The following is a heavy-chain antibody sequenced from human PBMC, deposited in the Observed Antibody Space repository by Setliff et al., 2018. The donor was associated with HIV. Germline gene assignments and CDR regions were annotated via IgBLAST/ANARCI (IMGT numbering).Heavy chain of an antibody. D-gene: IGHD6-13*01. CDR3: ARARAAAGTQGTFDY. CDR1: GGSIFSHY. Sequence: PSETLSLTCTVSGGSIFSHYWSWIRQPPGKGLEWIGYIYYSGSTNYNPSLKSRVTISVDTSKNQFSLKLSSVTAADTAVYYCARARAAAGTQGTFDYWGQGTLVTVSS. CDR2: IYYSGST. J-gene: IGHJ4*02. V-gene: IGHV4-59*11.